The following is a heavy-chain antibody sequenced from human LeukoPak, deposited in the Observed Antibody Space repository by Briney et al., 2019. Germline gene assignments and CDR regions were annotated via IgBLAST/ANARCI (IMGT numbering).Heavy chain of an antibody. CDR3: AREAYGSGSYHNFYYYYYMDV. Sequence: GASVKVSCKASGYTFTSYGISWVRQAPGQGLEWMGWISAYNGNTNYAQKLQGRVTMTTDTSTSTAYMELRSLRSDDTAVYYCAREAYGSGSYHNFYYYYYMDVWGKGTTVTVSS. V-gene: IGHV1-18*01. CDR1: GYTFTSYG. D-gene: IGHD3-10*01. J-gene: IGHJ6*03. CDR2: ISAYNGNT.